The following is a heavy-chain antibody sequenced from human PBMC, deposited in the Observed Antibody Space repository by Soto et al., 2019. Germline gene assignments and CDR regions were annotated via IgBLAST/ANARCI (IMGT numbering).Heavy chain of an antibody. V-gene: IGHV1-18*01. Sequence: QVHLVQSGAEVKKPGASVKVSCKCSGYTFTSYGITWVRQAPGQGLEWMGWISAHNGNTDYAQKLQGRVTVTRYTSKSTAYMELRSLRSDDTAVYYCARGRYGDYWGQGALVTVSS. D-gene: IGHD1-1*01. J-gene: IGHJ4*02. CDR2: ISAHNGNT. CDR1: GYTFTSYG. CDR3: ARGRYGDY.